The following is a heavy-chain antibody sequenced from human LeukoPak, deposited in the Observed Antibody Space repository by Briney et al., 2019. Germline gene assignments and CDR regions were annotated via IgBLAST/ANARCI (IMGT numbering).Heavy chain of an antibody. CDR2: TYYRAKWNY. V-gene: IGHV6-1*01. D-gene: IGHD6-19*01. J-gene: IGHJ4*02. Sequence: QTLSLTCAISGDSVASNSATWNWIWQSPARGLEWLGRTYYRAKWNYDYALSVKSRITINPDTSMNQFSLQLNSVTPEDTAVYYCARESSSCWDYWGQGTLVTVSS. CDR3: ARESSSCWDY. CDR1: GDSVASNSAT.